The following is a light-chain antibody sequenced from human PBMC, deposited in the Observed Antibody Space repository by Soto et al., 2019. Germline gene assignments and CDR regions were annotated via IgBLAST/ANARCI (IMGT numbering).Light chain of an antibody. CDR3: QVRTNWSIA. CDR1: QSVKTF. Sequence: LVLTQSPATLSLSPGEIATLSCRASQSVKTFLVWYQQRPGQAPRLLIHDASHRAAGIPARFSGSGSGTDFTLTITRLEPEDSAVYYCQVRTNWSIAFGRGTRLEIK. CDR2: DAS. V-gene: IGKV3-11*01. J-gene: IGKJ5*01.